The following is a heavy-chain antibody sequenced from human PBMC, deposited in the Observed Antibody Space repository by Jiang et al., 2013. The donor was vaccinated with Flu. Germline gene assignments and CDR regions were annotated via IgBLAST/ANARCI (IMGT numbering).Heavy chain of an antibody. Sequence: KGLEWMGRIDPSDSYTNYSPSFQGHVTISADKSISTAYLQWSSLKASDTAMYYCATGRDGYTEDFDYWGQGTLVTVSS. CDR3: ATGRDGYTEDFDY. D-gene: IGHD5-24*01. V-gene: IGHV5-10-1*01. J-gene: IGHJ4*02. CDR2: IDPSDSYT.